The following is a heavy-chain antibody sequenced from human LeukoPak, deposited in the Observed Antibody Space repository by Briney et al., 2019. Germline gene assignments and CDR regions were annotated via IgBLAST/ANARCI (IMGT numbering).Heavy chain of an antibody. CDR1: GFTVSSNY. CDR3: ARDKGGSSWTSGFDY. J-gene: IGHJ4*02. V-gene: IGHV3-53*01. Sequence: GGSLRLSCAAYGFTVSSNYMSWVRQAPGKGLEWVSVIYSGGSTYYADSVKGRFTISRDNSKKTLYLQMNSLGAEDTAVYYWARDKGGSSWTSGFDYWGQGTLVTVSS. CDR2: IYSGGST. D-gene: IGHD6-13*01.